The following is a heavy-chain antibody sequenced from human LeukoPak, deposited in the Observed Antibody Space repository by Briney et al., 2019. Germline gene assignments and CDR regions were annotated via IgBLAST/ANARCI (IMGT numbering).Heavy chain of an antibody. J-gene: IGHJ4*02. CDR1: GGSFSGYY. Sequence: PSETLSLTCAVYGGSFSGYYWSWIRQPPGKWLEWVSVIYSGGSTYYADSVKGRFTIPRDNSKNTLYLQMNSLRAEDTAVYYCARDALRGNSVDYWGQGTLVTVSS. D-gene: IGHD4-23*01. CDR3: ARDALRGNSVDY. CDR2: IYSGGST. V-gene: IGHV3-66*01.